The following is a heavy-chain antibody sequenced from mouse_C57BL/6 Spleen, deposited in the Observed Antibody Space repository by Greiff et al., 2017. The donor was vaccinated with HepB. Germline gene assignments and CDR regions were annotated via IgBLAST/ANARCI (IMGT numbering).Heavy chain of an antibody. J-gene: IGHJ4*01. Sequence: VQLKQSGPELVKPGASVKISCKASGYSFTDYNMNWVKQSNGKSLEWIGVLNPNYGTTSYNQKFKGKATLTVDQSSSTAYMLLNSLTSEDSAVYYCARGTTVVAPMDYWGQGTSVTVSS. D-gene: IGHD1-1*01. V-gene: IGHV1-39*01. CDR3: ARGTTVVAPMDY. CDR2: LNPNYGTT. CDR1: GYSFTDYN.